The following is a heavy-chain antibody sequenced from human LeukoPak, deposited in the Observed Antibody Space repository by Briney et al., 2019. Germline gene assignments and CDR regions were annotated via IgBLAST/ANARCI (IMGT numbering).Heavy chain of an antibody. J-gene: IGHJ4*02. CDR3: ASGPGATDFDY. CDR1: GYNFIGYY. D-gene: IGHD1-26*01. Sequence: ASVKVSCKTSGYNFIGYYIHWVRQAPGQGLEWMGWINPNRGGTKYAQKFQGRVTMTRDTSISTAYMVLSSLTSDDTAFYYCASGPGATDFDYWGQGSLVTVSS. V-gene: IGHV1-2*02. CDR2: INPNRGGT.